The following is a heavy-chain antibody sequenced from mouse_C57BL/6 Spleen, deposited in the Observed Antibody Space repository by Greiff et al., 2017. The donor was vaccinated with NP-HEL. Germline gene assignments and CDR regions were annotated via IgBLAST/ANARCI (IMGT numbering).Heavy chain of an antibody. J-gene: IGHJ1*03. CDR2: IGPNSGCT. V-gene: IGHV1-72*01. CDR3: AGEGLLRYLDG. Sequence: QVQLQQSGAELVKPGASLKLSCTASGYTFTSYWMPWVMQRPGRGLEWFGRIGPNSGCTKYNDKFKSQATLTVDKTYMTAHMLISMLTSEDSAAYYCAGEGLLRYLDGWGTGTTVTVSS. D-gene: IGHD2-3*01. CDR1: GYTFTSYW.